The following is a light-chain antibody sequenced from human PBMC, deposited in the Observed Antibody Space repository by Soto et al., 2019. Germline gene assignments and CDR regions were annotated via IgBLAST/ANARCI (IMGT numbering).Light chain of an antibody. V-gene: IGLV2-14*01. CDR3: SAYTSSTTVI. CDR2: GVS. CDR1: SSDVGRYNY. J-gene: IGLJ2*01. Sequence: QSALTQPASVSGSPGQSITISCTGTSSDVGRYNYVSWYQQHPGKAPKLMIYGVSNRPSGVSNRFSGSKSGNTASLTISGLQAEDESDYYCSAYTSSTTVIFGGGTKLTVL.